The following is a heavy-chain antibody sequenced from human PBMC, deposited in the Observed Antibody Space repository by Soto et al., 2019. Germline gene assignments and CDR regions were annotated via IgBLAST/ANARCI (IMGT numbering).Heavy chain of an antibody. D-gene: IGHD6-13*01. CDR1: GGSICSYY. Sequence: ETRTLTCTVSGGSICSYYWSWIRQPPGKGLEWIGYIYYSGSTNYNPSLKSRVTISVDTSKNQFSLKLSSVTAADTAVYYCARDGVAANFDYWGQGTLVTVSS. J-gene: IGHJ4*02. CDR3: ARDGVAANFDY. V-gene: IGHV4-59*01. CDR2: IYYSGST.